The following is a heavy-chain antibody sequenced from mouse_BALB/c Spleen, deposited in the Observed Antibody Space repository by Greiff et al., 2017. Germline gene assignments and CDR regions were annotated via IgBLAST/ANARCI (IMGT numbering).Heavy chain of an antibody. CDR3: ARDSGDYAMDY. J-gene: IGHJ4*01. V-gene: IGHV5-6-3*01. CDR2: INSNGGST. Sequence: EVQRVESGGGLVQPGGSLKLSCAASGFTFSSYGMSWVRQTPDKRLELVATINSNGGSTYYPDSVKGRFTISRDNAKNTLYLQMSSLKSEDTAMYYYARDSGDYAMDYWGQGTSVTVSS. D-gene: IGHD1-3*01. CDR1: GFTFSSYG.